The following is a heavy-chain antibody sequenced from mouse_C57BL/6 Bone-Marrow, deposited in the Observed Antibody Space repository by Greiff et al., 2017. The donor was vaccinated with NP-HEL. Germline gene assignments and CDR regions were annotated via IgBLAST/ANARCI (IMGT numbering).Heavy chain of an antibody. CDR3: TTMFRGAWFAY. Sequence: LQESGAELVRPGASVTLSCKASGYTFTDYEMHWVKQTPVHGLEWIGAIDPETGGTAYNQKFKGKAILTADKSSSTAYMELRSLTSEDSAVYYCTTMFRGAWFAYWGQGTLVTVSA. CDR2: IDPETGGT. CDR1: GYTFTDYE. D-gene: IGHD2-2*01. J-gene: IGHJ3*01. V-gene: IGHV1-15*01.